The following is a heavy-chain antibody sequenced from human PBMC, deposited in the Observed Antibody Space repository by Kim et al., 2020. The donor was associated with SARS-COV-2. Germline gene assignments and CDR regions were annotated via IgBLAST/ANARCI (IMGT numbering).Heavy chain of an antibody. J-gene: IGHJ5*02. D-gene: IGHD6-13*01. CDR2: INHSGST. V-gene: IGHV4-34*01. Sequence: SETLSLTCAVYGGSFSGYYWSWIRQPPGKGLEWIGEINHSGSTNYNPSLKSRVTISVDTSKNQFSLKLSSVTAADTAVYYCARTVAAAAGTGWFDPWGQGTLVTVSS. CDR3: ARTVAAAAGTGWFDP. CDR1: GGSFSGYY.